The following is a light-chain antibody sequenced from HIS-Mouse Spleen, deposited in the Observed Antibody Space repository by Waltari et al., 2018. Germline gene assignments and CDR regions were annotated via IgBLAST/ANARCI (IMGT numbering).Light chain of an antibody. CDR1: ALPKKY. V-gene: IGLV3-10*01. CDR2: EDS. CDR3: YSTDSSGNHRV. Sequence: SYELTQPPSVSVSPGQTARITCSGDALPKKYAYWYQQKSGQAPVLVIDEDSKRPSGIPERFSGSSSGTMAPLTISGAQVEDEADYYCYSTDSSGNHRVFGGGTKLTVL. J-gene: IGLJ2*01.